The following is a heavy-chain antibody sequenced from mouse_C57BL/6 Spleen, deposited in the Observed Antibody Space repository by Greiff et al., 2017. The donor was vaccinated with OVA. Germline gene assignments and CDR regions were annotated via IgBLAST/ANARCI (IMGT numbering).Heavy chain of an antibody. CDR1: GFTFSDYY. V-gene: IGHV5-12*01. Sequence: EVKLMESGGGLVQPGGSLKLSCAASGFTFSDYYMYWVRQTPAKRLEWVAYISNGGGSSYYPATVKGRFTISRDNAKNNLYLQMSRLKYEDTAMYYCARPRAYGNYRYFDVWGTGTTVTVSS. CDR3: ARPRAYGNYRYFDV. J-gene: IGHJ1*03. CDR2: ISNGGGSS. D-gene: IGHD2-1*01.